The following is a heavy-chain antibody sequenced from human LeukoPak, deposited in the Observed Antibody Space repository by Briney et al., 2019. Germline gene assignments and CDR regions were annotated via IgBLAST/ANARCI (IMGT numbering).Heavy chain of an antibody. CDR2: IYYSGST. Sequence: PSQTLSLTCTVSGGSISSGDYYWSWIRQPPGKGLEWIGYIYYSGSTYYNPSLNSRVTISVDTSKHQFSLKLSSVTAADTAVYYCACSYYYDSSGYYYFDYWGQGTLVTVSS. J-gene: IGHJ4*02. D-gene: IGHD3-22*01. CDR1: GGSISSGDYY. CDR3: ACSYYYDSSGYYYFDY. V-gene: IGHV4-30-4*01.